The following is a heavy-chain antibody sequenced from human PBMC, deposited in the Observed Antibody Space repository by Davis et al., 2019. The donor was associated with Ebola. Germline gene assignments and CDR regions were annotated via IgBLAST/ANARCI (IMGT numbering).Heavy chain of an antibody. CDR2: IYYSGST. V-gene: IGHV4-39*01. CDR3: ARQRHDYSNYPPTDFDY. CDR1: GGSISSSSYY. Sequence: SETLSLTCTVSGGSISSSSYYWGWIRQPPGKGLEWIGSIYYSGSTYYNPSLKSRVTIPVDTSKNQFSLKLSSVTAADTAVYYCARQRHDYSNYPPTDFDYWDQGTLVTVSS. D-gene: IGHD4-11*01. J-gene: IGHJ4*02.